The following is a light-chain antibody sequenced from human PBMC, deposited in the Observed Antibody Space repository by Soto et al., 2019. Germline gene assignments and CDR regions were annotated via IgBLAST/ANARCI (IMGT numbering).Light chain of an antibody. Sequence: DIQMTQSPSSLSASVGDRVTITCRASQAIRNDLAWYQQQPGRAPKRLISGSSSLQSGVPSRFSGSGSGTEFTLTISSLQPEDFATYYCLQHNVFPRTFGQGTKVDIK. CDR2: GSS. J-gene: IGKJ1*01. CDR3: LQHNVFPRT. V-gene: IGKV1-17*01. CDR1: QAIRND.